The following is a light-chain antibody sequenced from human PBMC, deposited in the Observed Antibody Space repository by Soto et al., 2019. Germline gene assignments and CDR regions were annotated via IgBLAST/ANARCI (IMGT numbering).Light chain of an antibody. CDR1: SSNIGAGYD. CDR2: VNI. J-gene: IGLJ2*01. CDR3: AAWDDSLSGVV. Sequence: QSVLTQPPSVSGAPGQRVTISCTGDSSNIGAGYDVHWYQQLPGTAPKLLIYVNINRPSGVPDRFSASRSDSSASLAITGLQAEDEADYYCAAWDDSLSGVVFGGGTKLTVL. V-gene: IGLV1-40*01.